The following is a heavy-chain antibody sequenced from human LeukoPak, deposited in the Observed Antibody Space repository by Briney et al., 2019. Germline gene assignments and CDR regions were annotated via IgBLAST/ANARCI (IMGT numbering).Heavy chain of an antibody. CDR2: ISGSGGIT. D-gene: IGHD3-22*01. CDR3: AKHDPRRVVITNWFDP. CDR1: GFTFSAYA. Sequence: GGSLRLSCVASGFTFSAYAISWVRQAPGKGLEWVSAISGSGGITYYADSVKGRFTISRGNSKNTLYPQMNSLRAEDTAVYYCAKHDPRRVVITNWFDPWGQGTLVTVSS. J-gene: IGHJ5*02. V-gene: IGHV3-23*01.